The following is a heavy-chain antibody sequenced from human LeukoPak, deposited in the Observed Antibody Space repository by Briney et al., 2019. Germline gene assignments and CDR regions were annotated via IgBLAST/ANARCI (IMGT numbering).Heavy chain of an antibody. CDR3: ARMVDCSGGSCYSVYDY. J-gene: IGHJ4*02. CDR1: GGSINSGGYY. D-gene: IGHD2-15*01. Sequence: SHTLSLPCTVSGGSINSGGYYWSWIRQHPGKGLEWIGYIYYSGSTYYNPSLKSRVTISVDTSKNQFSLKLSSVTAADTAVYYCARMVDCSGGSCYSVYDYWGQGTPVTVSS. V-gene: IGHV4-31*03. CDR2: IYYSGST.